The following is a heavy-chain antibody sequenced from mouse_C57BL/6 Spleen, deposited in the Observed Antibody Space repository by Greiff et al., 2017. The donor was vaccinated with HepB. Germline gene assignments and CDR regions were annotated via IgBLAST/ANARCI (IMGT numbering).Heavy chain of an antibody. V-gene: IGHV1-66*01. CDR2: IYPGSGNT. Sequence: VQLVESGPELVKPGASVKISCKASGYSFTSYYIHWVKQRPGQGLEWIGWIYPGSGNTKYNEKFKGKATLTADTSSSTAYMQLSSLTSEDSAVYYCAREGAYDAYAMDYWGQGTSVTVSS. D-gene: IGHD6-5*01. CDR3: AREGAYDAYAMDY. J-gene: IGHJ4*01. CDR1: GYSFTSYY.